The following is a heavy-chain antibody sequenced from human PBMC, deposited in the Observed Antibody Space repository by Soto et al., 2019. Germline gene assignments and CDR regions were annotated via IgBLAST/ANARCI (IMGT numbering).Heavy chain of an antibody. CDR3: VKGVSYAFDI. V-gene: IGHV3-64D*06. J-gene: IGHJ3*02. D-gene: IGHD3-16*01. Sequence: EVQLVESGGGLVQPGGSLRLSCSASGFTFSSYAMHWVRQAPGKGLEYVSAISSKGGSTYYADSVKGRFTISRDNSKNTLYLQMRSLRAEDTAVYYCVKGVSYAFDIWGQGTMVTVSS. CDR2: ISSKGGST. CDR1: GFTFSSYA.